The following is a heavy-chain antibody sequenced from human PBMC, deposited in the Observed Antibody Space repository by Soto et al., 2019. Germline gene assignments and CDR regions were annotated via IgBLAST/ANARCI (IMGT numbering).Heavy chain of an antibody. J-gene: IGHJ4*02. V-gene: IGHV3-48*02. Sequence: EVQLVESGGGLVEPGGSLRLSCAASGFIFSVYSMTWVRQAPGKGLEWVSYISAGSNTIYYRDSVKGRFTISRDNAKHSLYLQMNSLRDEDTAVYYCARDSGVTGADDYWGQGTLVTVSS. CDR3: ARDSGVTGADDY. D-gene: IGHD6-19*01. CDR2: ISAGSNTI. CDR1: GFIFSVYS.